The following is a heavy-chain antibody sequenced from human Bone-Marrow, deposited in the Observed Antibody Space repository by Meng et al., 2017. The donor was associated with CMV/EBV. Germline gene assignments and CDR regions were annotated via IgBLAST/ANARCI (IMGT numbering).Heavy chain of an antibody. J-gene: IGHJ4*02. D-gene: IGHD3-16*02. CDR2: INWNGGST. V-gene: IGHV3-20*04. Sequence: GGSLRLSCVGAGFTFRSYSIHWVRQAPGKGLEWVSGINWNGGSTGYADSVKGRFTISRDNAKNSLYLQMNSLRAEDTAVYYCFTCYRGECYWGQGTLVTVSS. CDR3: FTCYRGECY. CDR1: GFTFRSYS.